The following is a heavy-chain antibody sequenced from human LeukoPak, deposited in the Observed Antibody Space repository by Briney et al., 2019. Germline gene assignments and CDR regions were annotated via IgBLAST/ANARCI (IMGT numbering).Heavy chain of an antibody. J-gene: IGHJ4*02. CDR2: IKQDGSEK. CDR3: ASLGDYDFWSGFPFDY. D-gene: IGHD3-3*01. CDR1: GFTFSSYW. Sequence: PGGSLRLSCAASGFTFSSYWMSWVRQAPGKGLEWVANIKQDGSEKYYVDSVKGRFTISRDNAKNSLYLQMNSLKAEDTAVYYCASLGDYDFWSGFPFDYWGQGTLVTVSS. V-gene: IGHV3-7*01.